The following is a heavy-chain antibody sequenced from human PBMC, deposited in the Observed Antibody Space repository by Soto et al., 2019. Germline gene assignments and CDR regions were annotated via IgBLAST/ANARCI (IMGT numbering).Heavy chain of an antibody. J-gene: IGHJ5*02. CDR3: ARVGGNGYPRWRCFDP. CDR1: GYTFTSYD. Sequence: QVQLVQSGAEVKKPGASVKVSCKASGYTFTSYDINWVRQATGQGLEWMGWMNPNSGNTGYAQKFLGSVTLTRNTSLSTAYIELSSLRSEDSTVYYCARVGGNGYPRWRCFDPWGQGTLVTVSS. D-gene: IGHD5-12*01. V-gene: IGHV1-8*01. CDR2: MNPNSGNT.